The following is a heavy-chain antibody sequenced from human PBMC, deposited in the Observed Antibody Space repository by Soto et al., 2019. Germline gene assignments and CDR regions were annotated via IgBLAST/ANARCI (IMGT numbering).Heavy chain of an antibody. CDR3: AKMSSENYYDPVFS. Sequence: QVQLVESGGGLVKTSGSLRIACAASGFTFSDYYMSWVRQAPGKGREWVSYISSSGNTIYYADSVKGRFTISRDNAKNSVYLQMNSLRAEDTALYFCAKMSSENYYDPVFSWGQGTLVTVSS. V-gene: IGHV3-11*01. CDR2: ISSSGNTI. J-gene: IGHJ4*02. CDR1: GFTFSDYY. D-gene: IGHD3-22*01.